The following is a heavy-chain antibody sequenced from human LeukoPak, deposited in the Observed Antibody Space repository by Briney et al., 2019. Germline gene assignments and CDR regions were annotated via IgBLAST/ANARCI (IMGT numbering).Heavy chain of an antibody. Sequence: ASVKVSCKASGGTFSSYAISWVRQAPGQGLEWMGRIIPIFGTANYAQKLQGRATITTDESTSTAYMELSSLRSEDTAVYYCARSGKSLEWLLLPHFDYWGQGTLVTVSS. CDR2: IIPIFGTA. J-gene: IGHJ4*02. CDR1: GGTFSSYA. V-gene: IGHV1-69*05. CDR3: ARSGKSLEWLLLPHFDY. D-gene: IGHD3-3*01.